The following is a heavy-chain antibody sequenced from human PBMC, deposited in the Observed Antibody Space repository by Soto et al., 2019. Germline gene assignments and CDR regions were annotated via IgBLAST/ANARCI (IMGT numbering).Heavy chain of an antibody. CDR2: IYYSGNT. CDR1: SASLSSSTYY. CDR3: ASSSPFHY. V-gene: IGHV4-39*01. Sequence: PSETLSLTCSVSSASLSSSTYYWSWIRQPPGRGPEWIGSIYYSGNTYYEPSLKSRVSISIDTSRNQFSLKLTSVTAADTGVYYCASSSPFHYWGPGILVTVSS. D-gene: IGHD6-6*01. J-gene: IGHJ4*02.